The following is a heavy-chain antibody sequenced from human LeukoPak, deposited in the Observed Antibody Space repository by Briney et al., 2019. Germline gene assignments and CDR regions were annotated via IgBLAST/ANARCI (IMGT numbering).Heavy chain of an antibody. D-gene: IGHD2-21*01. V-gene: IGHV3-23*01. CDR3: ARAPVTSCRGAYCYPFDY. Sequence: GGSLRLSCAAFGFPLSSYAMSWVRQAPGKGLEWVSATSSSDVGTYHADSVRGRFTISRDNSKNTLYLQMNSLRVEDAAVYYCARAPVTSCRGAYCYPFDYWGQGTLVTVSS. J-gene: IGHJ4*02. CDR1: GFPLSSYA. CDR2: TSSSDVGT.